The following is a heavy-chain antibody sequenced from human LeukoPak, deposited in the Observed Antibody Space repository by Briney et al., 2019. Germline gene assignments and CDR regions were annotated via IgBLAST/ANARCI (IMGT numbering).Heavy chain of an antibody. CDR3: LRDLGEYYYLSLVFDT. CDR1: GFTFSSNA. Sequence: PGGSLRLSCAASGFTFSSNALHWVRQAPGKGLEWVAVISYDGSNKYYADSVKGRFTISRDNSKNTLYLQMNSLRVEDTAVYYLLRDLGEYYYLSLVFDTWGQGALVTVSS. J-gene: IGHJ4*02. V-gene: IGHV3-30*19. CDR2: ISYDGSNK. D-gene: IGHD3-16*01.